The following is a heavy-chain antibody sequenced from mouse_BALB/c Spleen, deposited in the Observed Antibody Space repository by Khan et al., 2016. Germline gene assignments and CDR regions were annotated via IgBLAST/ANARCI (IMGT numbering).Heavy chain of an antibody. CDR1: GYSITSGYS. J-gene: IGHJ3*01. Sequence: EVQLQESGPDLVKPSQSLSLTCTVTGYSITSGYSWHWIRQFPGNKLEWRGYIHYSGNTNYNPSLKSRISITRDTSKHPFFLHLNSVTTDDPATYYCARIYGNDVFTYWAQGTLVTVSA. CDR3: ARIYGNDVFTY. CDR2: IHYSGNT. V-gene: IGHV3-1*02. D-gene: IGHD2-2*01.